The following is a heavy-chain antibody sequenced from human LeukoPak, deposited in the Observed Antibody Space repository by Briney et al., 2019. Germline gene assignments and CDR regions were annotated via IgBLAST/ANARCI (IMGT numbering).Heavy chain of an antibody. D-gene: IGHD1-26*01. J-gene: IGHJ4*02. Sequence: PSETLSLTCSASGGTLSGHYWSWIRQPPGKGLQWIGYIYYSGTINYNPSLKSRVTISVDTSKNHFSLKLRFVSAADSAVYYCVRGGEPYFDYWGQGNLVTVSS. CDR3: VRGGEPYFDY. CDR2: IYYSGTI. V-gene: IGHV4-59*11. CDR1: GGTLSGHY.